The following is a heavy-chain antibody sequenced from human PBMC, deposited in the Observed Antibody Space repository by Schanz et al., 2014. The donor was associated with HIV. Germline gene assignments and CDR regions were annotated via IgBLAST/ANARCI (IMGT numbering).Heavy chain of an antibody. Sequence: EVQLVESGGSLVKPGGSLRLSCAASGFAFNNAWMSWVRQAPGKGLEWVGRIKSKSDGGTTDYAGPVKGRFTISRDDSKNMLYLQMNSLKTEDTAMYYCTSSWYWSDVVNYGMDVWGQGTSVTVSS. V-gene: IGHV3-15*02. J-gene: IGHJ6*02. CDR3: TSSWYWSDVVNYGMDV. CDR1: GFAFNNAW. CDR2: IKSKSDGGTT. D-gene: IGHD1-1*01.